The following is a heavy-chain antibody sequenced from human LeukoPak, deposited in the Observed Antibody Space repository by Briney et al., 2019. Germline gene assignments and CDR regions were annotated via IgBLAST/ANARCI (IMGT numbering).Heavy chain of an antibody. CDR1: GFIFSSYA. Sequence: GGSLRLSCAASGFIFSSYAMSWVRQAPGKGLEWVSAISGSGGSTYYADSVKGRFTISRDNSKNTLYLQMNSLRAEDTAVYYCAKDLLSDYYDSSGYSILFDYWGQGTLVTVSS. D-gene: IGHD3-22*01. CDR2: ISGSGGST. CDR3: AKDLLSDYYDSSGYSILFDY. J-gene: IGHJ4*02. V-gene: IGHV3-23*01.